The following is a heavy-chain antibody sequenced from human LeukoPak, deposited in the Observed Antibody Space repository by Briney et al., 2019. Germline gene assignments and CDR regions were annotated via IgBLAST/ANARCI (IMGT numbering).Heavy chain of an antibody. D-gene: IGHD6-19*01. CDR1: GGSFSGYY. CDR2: INHSGST. V-gene: IGHV4-34*01. Sequence: SETLSLTCAVYGGSFSGYYWSWIRQPPGKGLEWIGGINHSGSTNYNPSLKSRVTISVDTSKNQFSLKLSSVTAADTAVYYCASGAVAGRNYWGQGTLVTVSS. J-gene: IGHJ4*02. CDR3: ASGAVAGRNY.